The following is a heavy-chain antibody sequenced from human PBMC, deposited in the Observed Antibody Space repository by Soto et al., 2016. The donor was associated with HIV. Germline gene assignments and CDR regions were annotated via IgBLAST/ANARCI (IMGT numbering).Heavy chain of an antibody. CDR3: ARDLRVGYYDSSGYSDF. J-gene: IGHJ4*02. Sequence: EVQLVESGGGLIQPGGSLRLSCVGSGFTFSNYWMYWVRQAPGKGLVWVSRIHSEGMSTSYADSVKGRFTISRDNAESTVYLQMNSLRAEDTAMYYCARDLRVGYYDSSGYSDFWGQGTLVTVSS. V-gene: IGHV3-74*01. CDR2: IHSEGMST. D-gene: IGHD3-22*01. CDR1: GFTFSNYW.